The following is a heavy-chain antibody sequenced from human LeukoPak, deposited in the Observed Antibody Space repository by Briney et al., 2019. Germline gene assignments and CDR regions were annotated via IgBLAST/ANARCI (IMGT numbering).Heavy chain of an antibody. CDR3: ARNTSDSGTSYFDY. CDR1: GGSISSGTYY. CDR2: IYYSGCT. D-gene: IGHD1-26*01. V-gene: IGHV4-39*01. J-gene: IGHJ4*02. Sequence: SETLSLTCTVSGGSISSGTYYWGWVRQPPGKGLEWIGSIYYSGCTSYNPSLKSRVTTSVDTSKNQFSLKLDSVTAADTAVYYCARNTSDSGTSYFDYWGQGTLVTVPS.